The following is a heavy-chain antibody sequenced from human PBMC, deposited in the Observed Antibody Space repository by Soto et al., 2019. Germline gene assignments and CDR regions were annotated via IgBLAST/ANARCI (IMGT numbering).Heavy chain of an antibody. CDR1: GFTFSNYA. V-gene: IGHV3-23*01. CDR3: TTGFIAVGGSGY. CDR2: IGGGGDDT. J-gene: IGHJ4*02. Sequence: VHLLESGGGLVQPGGSLRLSCAASGFTFSNYAMSWVRQAPGKGLEWVSGIGGGGDDTYYADSVKGRFIISRDNSKSTLSPRLNGLRAEDTAVYYCTTGFIAVGGSGYWGQGTLVTVSS. D-gene: IGHD6-19*01.